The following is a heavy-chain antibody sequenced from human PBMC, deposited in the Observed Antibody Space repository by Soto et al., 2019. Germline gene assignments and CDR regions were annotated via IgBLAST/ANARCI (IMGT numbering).Heavy chain of an antibody. CDR2: INPRGGGT. Sequence: ASVKVSCNASGYTLNTYYMHWVRQAPGQGPEWMGIINPRGGGTTYAQNFQDRVTMTSDASSSTVYMELSSLRSEDTAVYYCARGGGFSPYYYNLDVWGQGTTVTVS. D-gene: IGHD2-15*01. J-gene: IGHJ6*02. CDR3: ARGGGFSPYYYNLDV. V-gene: IGHV1-46*02. CDR1: GYTLNTYY.